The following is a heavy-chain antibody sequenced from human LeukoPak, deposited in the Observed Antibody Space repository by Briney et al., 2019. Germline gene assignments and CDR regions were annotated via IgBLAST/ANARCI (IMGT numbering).Heavy chain of an antibody. D-gene: IGHD3-22*01. Sequence: SESLSLTCTVAGGSISSSTYNWGWIRQPPGKGLEWIGSVYYTGITYYDPSVESRVTISVDTSKNHFSLELNSVTAADTGVYFCARQVRSPVVMFMDVWGKGTTVIVSS. CDR1: GGSISSSTYN. J-gene: IGHJ6*03. CDR3: ARQVRSPVVMFMDV. CDR2: VYYTGIT. V-gene: IGHV4-39*01.